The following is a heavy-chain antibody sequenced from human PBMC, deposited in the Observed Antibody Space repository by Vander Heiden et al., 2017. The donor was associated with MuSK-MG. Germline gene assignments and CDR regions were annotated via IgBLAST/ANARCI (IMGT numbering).Heavy chain of an antibody. D-gene: IGHD1-7*01. Sequence: QVQLVESGGGVVQPRRSLRLPCAASGSPCSSNGMHWVRQAPGKGLEWVAVISYDGSKKYYADSVKGRFTISRDNSKNTLYLQMNSLRAEDTAVYYCGALITGTTLGFDPWGQGTLVTVSS. CDR1: GSPCSSNG. CDR3: GALITGTTLGFDP. V-gene: IGHV3-30*03. J-gene: IGHJ5*02. CDR2: ISYDGSKK.